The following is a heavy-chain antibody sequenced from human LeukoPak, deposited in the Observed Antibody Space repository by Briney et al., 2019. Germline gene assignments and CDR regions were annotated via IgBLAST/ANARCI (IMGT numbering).Heavy chain of an antibody. V-gene: IGHV3-21*06. CDR2: ISSSSSYT. D-gene: IGHD3-10*01. Sequence: GGSLRLSCAASGVTFRNSNMNWVRQAPGKGLEWVSSISSSSSYTYYADSVKGRFSISRDNAKNSLYLQMNSLRAEDTAMYYCAEVVGSGSLVNCGQGTLVTVSS. CDR1: GVTFRNSN. J-gene: IGHJ1*01. CDR3: AEVVGSGSLVN.